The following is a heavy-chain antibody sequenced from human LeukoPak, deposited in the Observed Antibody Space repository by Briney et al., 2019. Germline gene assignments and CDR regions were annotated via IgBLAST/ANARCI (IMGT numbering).Heavy chain of an antibody. Sequence: GGSLRLSCAASGFTFSSYWMSWVRQAPGRGLEWVANIKQDGSEKYYVDSVKGRFTISRGNAKNSLYLQMNSLRAEDTAVYYCAREYYYDSSGYSPDAFDIWGQGTMVTVSS. CDR2: IKQDGSEK. V-gene: IGHV3-7*04. CDR3: AREYYYDSSGYSPDAFDI. D-gene: IGHD3-22*01. CDR1: GFTFSSYW. J-gene: IGHJ3*02.